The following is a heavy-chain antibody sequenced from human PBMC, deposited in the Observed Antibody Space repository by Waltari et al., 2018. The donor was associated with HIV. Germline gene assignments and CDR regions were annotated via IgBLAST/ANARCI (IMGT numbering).Heavy chain of an antibody. CDR3: ARQGPVAGYWYFDL. CDR2: IYYSGST. Sequence: QLQLQESGPGLVKPSETLSLTCTVSGGSISSSSYYWGWIRQPPGKGLEWIGSIYYSGSTYYNPSLKSRVTISVDTSKNQFSLKLSSVTAADTAVYYCARQGPVAGYWYFDLWGRGTLVTVSS. V-gene: IGHV4-39*01. J-gene: IGHJ2*01. CDR1: GGSISSSSYY. D-gene: IGHD6-13*01.